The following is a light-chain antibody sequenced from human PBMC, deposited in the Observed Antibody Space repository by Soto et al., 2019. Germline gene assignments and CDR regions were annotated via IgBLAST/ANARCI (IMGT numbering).Light chain of an antibody. CDR3: QQYNNYWT. Sequence: DIQLTQSPSFLSASVGDRVTITCRASQGISSYLAWYQQKPGKAPKLLICASSTLQSGVPSRFSGSGSGTEFTLTISSLQPDDFAIYYCQQYNNYWTFGQGTKVEIK. V-gene: IGKV1-9*01. CDR1: QGISSY. CDR2: ASS. J-gene: IGKJ1*01.